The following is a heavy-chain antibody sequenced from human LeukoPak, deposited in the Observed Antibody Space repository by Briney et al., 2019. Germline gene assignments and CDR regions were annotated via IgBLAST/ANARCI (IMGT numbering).Heavy chain of an antibody. D-gene: IGHD3-22*01. J-gene: IGHJ3*02. Sequence: PGGSLSLSCASFGFTFSIYWMICVRQAPGKGLEWVAKIKQGGREKYLVYSVKGLFTISRDTAKKLLYLKMNSLRAEDTAVYYCASPGSSGPDAFDIWGQGTMVTVSS. CDR3: ASPGSSGPDAFDI. CDR2: IKQGGREK. V-gene: IGHV3-7*01. CDR1: GFTFSIYW.